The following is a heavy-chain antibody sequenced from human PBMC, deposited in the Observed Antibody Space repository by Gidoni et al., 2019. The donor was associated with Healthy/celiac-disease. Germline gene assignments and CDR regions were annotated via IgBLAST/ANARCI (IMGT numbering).Heavy chain of an antibody. J-gene: IGHJ4*02. V-gene: IGHV3-53*01. CDR2: TYSGGST. D-gene: IGHD6-13*01. CDR1: GFTVSSNY. Sequence: EVQLVESGGGLIQPGGSLRLSCAASGFTVSSNYMSWVRQAPGKGLEWVSVTYSGGSTYYADSVKGRFTISRDNSKNTLYLQMNSLRAEDTAVYYCACPYYSSSWYYFDYWGQGTLVTVSS. CDR3: ACPYYSSSWYYFDY.